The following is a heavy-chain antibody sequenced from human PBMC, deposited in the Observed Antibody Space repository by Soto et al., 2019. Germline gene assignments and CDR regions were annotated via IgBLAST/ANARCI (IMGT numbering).Heavy chain of an antibody. Sequence: EVQLVESGGGLVKPGGYLRLSCAASGFNFSDAWMSWVCQPPGKGLEWVGRNKSKTDGETTINTAPVKGRFTISRDDSKNTLYLQRNSLNTEDTAVYFCSTHGGGDWGQGTLVTVSS. D-gene: IGHD3-16*01. V-gene: IGHV3-15*01. CDR1: GFNFSDAW. CDR3: STHGGGD. J-gene: IGHJ4*02. CDR2: NKSKTDGETT.